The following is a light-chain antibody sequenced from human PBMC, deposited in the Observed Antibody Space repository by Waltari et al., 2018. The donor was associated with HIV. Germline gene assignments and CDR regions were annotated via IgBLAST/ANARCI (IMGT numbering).Light chain of an antibody. J-gene: IGLJ3*02. Sequence: QSVLTQPPSVSGAPGQRVTISCSGGSSNIRSGYAVPCYQQFPGTAPKVLIYANTNRPSGVPNRFSCSKSGYSASLVITGLQAEDDADYYCQSYDSSLSGWVFGGGTKLTVL. CDR2: ANT. CDR3: QSYDSSLSGWV. V-gene: IGLV1-40*01. CDR1: SSNIRSGYA.